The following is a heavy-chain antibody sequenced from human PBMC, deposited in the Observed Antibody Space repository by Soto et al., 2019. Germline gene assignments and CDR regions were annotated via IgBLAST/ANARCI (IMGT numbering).Heavy chain of an antibody. J-gene: IGHJ4*02. V-gene: IGHV1-18*01. CDR3: ARDDGYCSGGSCYEEEGFDY. D-gene: IGHD2-15*01. CDR2: ISAYNGNT. Sequence: QVQLVQSGAEVKKPGASVKVSCKASGYTFTSYGISWVRQAPGQGLEWMGWISAYNGNTNYAQKHQGRVTMTTDTSTSTAYMELRSLRSDDTAVYYCARDDGYCSGGSCYEEEGFDYWGQGTLVTVSS. CDR1: GYTFTSYG.